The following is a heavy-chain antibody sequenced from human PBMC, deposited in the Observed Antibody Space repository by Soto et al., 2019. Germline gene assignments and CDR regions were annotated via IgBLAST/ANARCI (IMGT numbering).Heavy chain of an antibody. CDR3: AHRDYDILTGTPNAFDI. CDR1: GFSLSTSGVG. J-gene: IGHJ3*02. V-gene: IGHV2-5*02. Sequence: QITLKESGPTLVKPTQTLTLTCTFSGFSLSTSGVGVGWIRQPPGKALEWLALIYWDDDKRYSPSLKSRLTITKDTSKNQVVLTMTNKDPVDTATYYCAHRDYDILTGTPNAFDIWGQGTMVTVSS. D-gene: IGHD3-9*01. CDR2: IYWDDDK.